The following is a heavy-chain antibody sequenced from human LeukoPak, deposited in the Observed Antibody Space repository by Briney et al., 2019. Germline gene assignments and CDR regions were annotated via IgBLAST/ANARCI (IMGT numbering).Heavy chain of an antibody. J-gene: IGHJ4*02. CDR2: IYSGGST. CDR3: ARDGGATMVRGVATYDS. V-gene: IGHV3-53*01. Sequence: GGSLRLSCAASGFTVSSNYMSWVRQAPGKGLERVSVIYSGGSTYYADSVKGRFTISGDNAKSSLFLQMNSLRAEDTAVYYCARDGGATMVRGVATYDSWGQGTLVTVSS. CDR1: GFTVSSNY. D-gene: IGHD3-10*01.